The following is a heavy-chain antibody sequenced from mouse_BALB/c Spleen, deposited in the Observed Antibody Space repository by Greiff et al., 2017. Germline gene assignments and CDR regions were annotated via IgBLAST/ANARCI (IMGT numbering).Heavy chain of an antibody. CDR3: ARSVYYDYPYYFDY. Sequence: QVQLKQSGAELMKPGASVKISCKATGYTFSSYWIEWVKQRPGHGLEWIGEILPGSGSTNYNEKFKGKATFTADTSSNTAYMQLSSLTSEDSAVYYCARSVYYDYPYYFDYWGQGTTLTVSS. D-gene: IGHD2-4*01. CDR1: GYTFSSYW. V-gene: IGHV1-9*01. J-gene: IGHJ2*01. CDR2: ILPGSGST.